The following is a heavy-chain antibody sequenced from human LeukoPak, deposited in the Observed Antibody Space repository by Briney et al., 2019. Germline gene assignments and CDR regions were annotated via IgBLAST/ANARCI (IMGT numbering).Heavy chain of an antibody. V-gene: IGHV3-11*01. CDR2: ISSRGSTI. CDR1: GFTFSDYY. CDR3: ASGNYYGSGSYYGVGAYFDY. D-gene: IGHD3-10*01. J-gene: IGHJ4*02. Sequence: PGGSLRLSCAASGFTFSDYYMSWIRRAPGKGLEWVSYISSRGSTIYYADSVKGRFTISRDNAKNSLYLQMNSLRAEDTAVYYCASGNYYGSGSYYGVGAYFDYWGQGTLVTVSS.